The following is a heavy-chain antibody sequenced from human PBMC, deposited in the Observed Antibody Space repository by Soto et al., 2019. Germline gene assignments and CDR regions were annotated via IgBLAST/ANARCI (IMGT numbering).Heavy chain of an antibody. Sequence: QVQLVESGGGVVQPGRSLRLSCAASGFTFSSYGMHWVRQAPGKGLEWVAVISYDGSNKYYADSVKGRFTISRDNSKNTLYLQMNSLRAEDTAVYYCEKGWRGGVADAFDIWGQGTMVTVSS. CDR3: EKGWRGGVADAFDI. CDR1: GFTFSSYG. CDR2: ISYDGSNK. V-gene: IGHV3-30*18. D-gene: IGHD3-3*01. J-gene: IGHJ3*02.